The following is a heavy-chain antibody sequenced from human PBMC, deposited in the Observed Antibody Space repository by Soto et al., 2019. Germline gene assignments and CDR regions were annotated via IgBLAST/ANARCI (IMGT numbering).Heavy chain of an antibody. J-gene: IGHJ6*03. Sequence: GGSLRLSCAASGFTVSSNYMSWVRQAPGKGLEWVSVIYSGGSTYYADSVKGRFTISRDNSKNTLYLQMNSLRAEDTAVYYCARDAQFLGYCTNGVCYTGIIKGRGVDSYYYMDVWGKGTTVTVSS. D-gene: IGHD2-8*01. CDR3: ARDAQFLGYCTNGVCYTGIIKGRGVDSYYYMDV. V-gene: IGHV3-66*01. CDR2: IYSGGST. CDR1: GFTVSSNY.